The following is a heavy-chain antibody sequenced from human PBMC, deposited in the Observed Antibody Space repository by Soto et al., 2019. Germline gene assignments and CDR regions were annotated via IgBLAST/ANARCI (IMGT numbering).Heavy chain of an antibody. J-gene: IGHJ6*02. CDR2: IRGSGGST. Sequence: EVQVLESGGGLVQPGGSLRLSCAASGFTFSSYAMSWVRQAPGKGLEWVSAIRGSGGSTYHADSVRGRFTISRDNSKNTLYLQMNSLRAEDTAVYYCAKDPSYGSGSYYYYYYGMDVWGQGTTVTVSS. D-gene: IGHD3-10*01. V-gene: IGHV3-23*01. CDR1: GFTFSSYA. CDR3: AKDPSYGSGSYYYYYYGMDV.